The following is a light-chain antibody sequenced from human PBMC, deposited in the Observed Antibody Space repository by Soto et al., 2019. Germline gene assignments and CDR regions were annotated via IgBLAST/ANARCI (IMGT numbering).Light chain of an antibody. V-gene: IGLV7-46*01. CDR3: LLSYSGARPVV. CDR2: DTS. CDR1: TGAVTSGHY. J-gene: IGLJ2*01. Sequence: QAAVTQEPPLTVSPGGTVTLTCGSSTGAVTSGHYPYWFQQKPGQAPRTLIYDTSNKHSWTPARFSGSLLGGKAALTLSGAQPEDEAEYYCLLSYSGARPVVFGGGTKLTVL.